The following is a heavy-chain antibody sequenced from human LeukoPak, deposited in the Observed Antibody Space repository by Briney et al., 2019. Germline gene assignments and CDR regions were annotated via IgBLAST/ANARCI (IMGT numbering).Heavy chain of an antibody. CDR2: IRYDGSNK. J-gene: IGHJ4*02. Sequence: GGSLRLSCAASGFTFSSYGMHWVRQAAGKGLEWVAFIRYDGSNKYYADSVKGRFTISRDNSKNSLYLQMNSLRAEDTAVYYCARGQSGGGGGFYDFWSGYPYYFDYWGQGTLVTVSS. CDR3: ARGQSGGGGGFYDFWSGYPYYFDY. D-gene: IGHD3-3*01. V-gene: IGHV3-30*02. CDR1: GFTFSSYG.